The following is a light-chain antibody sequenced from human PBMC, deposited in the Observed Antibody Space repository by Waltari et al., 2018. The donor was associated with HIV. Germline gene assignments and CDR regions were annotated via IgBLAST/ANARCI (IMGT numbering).Light chain of an antibody. CDR2: EVS. V-gene: IGLV2-14*01. Sequence: QSALTQPASVSGSPGQSITISCTGTSSDVASYNYVSWYQQHPGKAPKLMIYEVSNRPSGVSNRFSGSKSGNTASLTISGLQAEDEADYYCSSYTSSTTLLVFGTGTKVTAL. CDR3: SSYTSSTTLLV. J-gene: IGLJ1*01. CDR1: SSDVASYNY.